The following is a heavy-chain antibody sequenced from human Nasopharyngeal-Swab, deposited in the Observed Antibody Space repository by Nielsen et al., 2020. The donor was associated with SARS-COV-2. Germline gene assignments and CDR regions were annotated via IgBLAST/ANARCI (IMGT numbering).Heavy chain of an antibody. V-gene: IGHV1-18*01. J-gene: IGHJ4*02. D-gene: IGHD3-10*01. CDR3: ARAGDRFGELLFFDY. CDR2: ISAYNGNT. Sequence: WVRQAPGQGLEWMGWISAYNGNTNYAQKLQGRVTMTTDTSTGTAYMELRSLRSDDTAMYYCARAGDRFGELLFFDYWGQGNLVTVSS.